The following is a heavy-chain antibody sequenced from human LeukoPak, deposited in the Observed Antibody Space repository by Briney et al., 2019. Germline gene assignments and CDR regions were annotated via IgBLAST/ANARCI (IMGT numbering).Heavy chain of an antibody. J-gene: IGHJ4*02. CDR1: GGSISSGGYS. CDR3: ARSVEMGPHYDFWSGYFDY. Sequence: ASQTLSLTCAVSGGSISSGGYSWSWIRQPPGKGLEWIGYIYHSGSTYYNPSLKSRVTISVDRSKNQFSLKLSSVTAADTAVYYCARSVEMGPHYDFWSGYFDYWGQGTLVTVSS. V-gene: IGHV4-30-2*01. CDR2: IYHSGST. D-gene: IGHD3-3*01.